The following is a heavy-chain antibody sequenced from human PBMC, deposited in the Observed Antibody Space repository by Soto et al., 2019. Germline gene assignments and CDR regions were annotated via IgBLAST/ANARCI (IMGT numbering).Heavy chain of an antibody. CDR2: VIPMVGMS. J-gene: IGHJ4*02. Sequence: QVQLVQSGAEVKKPGSSVKVSCTASGGTFNFYSISWVRQAPGQGLEWVGRVIPMVGMSEYAQKFQGRVTITTDTSTSTPYMNLRSLRSEDTAVYYCATNYGSGSAHFDYWGQGTLVTVSS. CDR1: GGTFNFYS. D-gene: IGHD3-10*01. V-gene: IGHV1-69*02. CDR3: ATNYGSGSAHFDY.